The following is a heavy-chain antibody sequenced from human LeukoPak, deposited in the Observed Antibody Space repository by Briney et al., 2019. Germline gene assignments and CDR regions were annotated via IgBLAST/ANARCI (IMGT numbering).Heavy chain of an antibody. Sequence: PSETLSLTCTVSGDSINDHYWSWIRQPPGKGLEWIAYIYSSGSTNYNPSLKSRVSISIDTSRSQFSLLLTSVPAADADVDYCARQRCSGGSWYRVDQIYYMDVWGKGTTVTVSS. CDR3: ARQRCSGGSWYRVDQIYYMDV. D-gene: IGHD2-15*01. V-gene: IGHV4-4*09. J-gene: IGHJ6*03. CDR1: GDSINDHY. CDR2: IYSSGST.